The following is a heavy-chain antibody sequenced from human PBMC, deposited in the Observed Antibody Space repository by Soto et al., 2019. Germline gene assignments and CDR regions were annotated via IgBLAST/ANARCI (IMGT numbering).Heavy chain of an antibody. V-gene: IGHV3-21*01. D-gene: IGHD1-26*01. J-gene: IGHJ6*02. CDR3: AKNNGEHYKYHFYGMDV. Sequence: PGGSLRLSCAASGFTFSSYVMNWVRQGPGKGLEWVSSISRSSSYIYYGDSVKGRFTISRDDAKNSLYLEMNSLRAEDTAVYYCAKNNGEHYKYHFYGMDVWGQGTTVTVSS. CDR2: ISRSSSYI. CDR1: GFTFSSYV.